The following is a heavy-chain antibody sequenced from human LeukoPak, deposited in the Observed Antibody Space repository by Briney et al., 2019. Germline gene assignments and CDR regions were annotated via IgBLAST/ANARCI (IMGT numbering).Heavy chain of an antibody. CDR3: ARDAPGYNWNDVDDAFDI. V-gene: IGHV1-69*13. CDR1: GGTFSSYA. J-gene: IGHJ3*02. CDR2: IIPIFGTA. Sequence: GASVKVSCKASGGTFSSYAISWVRQAPGQGLEWMGGIIPIFGTANYAQKFQGRVTITADESTSTAYMELSSLRSEDTAVYHCARDAPGYNWNDVDDAFDIWGQGTMVTVSS. D-gene: IGHD1-1*01.